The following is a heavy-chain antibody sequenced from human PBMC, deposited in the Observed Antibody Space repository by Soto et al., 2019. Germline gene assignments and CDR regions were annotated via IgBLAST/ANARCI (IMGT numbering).Heavy chain of an antibody. D-gene: IGHD1-26*01. CDR1: GGSISSGGYS. V-gene: IGHV4-30-2*01. CDR3: ARREIQGLIDY. CDR2: IYHSGTT. J-gene: IGHJ4*02. Sequence: TLSLTCAVSGGSISSGGYSWSWIRQPPGKGLEWIGYIYHSGTTYYNPSLKSRVTMSVDTSKKQFSLKLTSVTALDTAVYYCARREIQGLIDYWGQGTLVTVSS.